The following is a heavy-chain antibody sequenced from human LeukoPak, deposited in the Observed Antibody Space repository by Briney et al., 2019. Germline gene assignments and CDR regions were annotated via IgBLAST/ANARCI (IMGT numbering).Heavy chain of an antibody. D-gene: IGHD6-19*01. CDR1: GFTFSSYA. CDR3: AKGLPEYSSGWYPFDY. J-gene: IGHJ4*02. CDR2: ISGSGGST. V-gene: IGHV3-23*01. Sequence: PGGSLRLSCAASGFTFSSYAMSWVRQVPGKGLEWVSSISGSGGSTYYADSVKGRFTISRDNSKNTLYLQMNSLRAEDTAVYYCAKGLPEYSSGWYPFDYWGQGTLVTVSS.